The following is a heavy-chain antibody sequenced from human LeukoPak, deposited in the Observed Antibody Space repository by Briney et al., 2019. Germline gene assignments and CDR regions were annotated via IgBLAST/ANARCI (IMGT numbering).Heavy chain of an antibody. Sequence: ASETLSLTCTVSGGSISSYYWSWIRQPPGKGLEWIGYIYYTGSTNHNPSLKSRVTISVDTSKNQFSLKLSSVTAADTAVYYCAREDSSSWDTQGSWFDPWGQGTLVTVSS. CDR2: IYYTGST. V-gene: IGHV4-59*01. CDR1: GGSISSYY. J-gene: IGHJ5*02. CDR3: AREDSSSWDTQGSWFDP. D-gene: IGHD6-13*01.